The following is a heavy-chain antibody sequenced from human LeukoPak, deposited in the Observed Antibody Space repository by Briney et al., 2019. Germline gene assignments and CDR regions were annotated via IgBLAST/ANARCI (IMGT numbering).Heavy chain of an antibody. CDR2: IDPNSGVT. V-gene: IGHV1-2*02. CDR3: ARELGINAFDV. J-gene: IGHJ3*01. CDR1: GYTLTDNH. D-gene: IGHD1-26*01. Sequence: ASVKVSCKASGYTLTDNHLYWVRQAPGQGLEWMGWIDPNSGVTNFAQNFQGRLTMTTDTSISTAYMELSRLTSGDTTVYYCARELGINAFDVWGQGTLVTVSS.